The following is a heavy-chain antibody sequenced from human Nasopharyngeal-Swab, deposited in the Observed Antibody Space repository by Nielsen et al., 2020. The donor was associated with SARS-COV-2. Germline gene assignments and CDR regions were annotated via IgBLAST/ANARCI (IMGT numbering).Heavy chain of an antibody. V-gene: IGHV3-23*03. CDR2: IYSGGSST. CDR1: GFTFSSYA. CDR3: AKAGYSSGWTGGYFDY. D-gene: IGHD6-19*01. Sequence: GESLKISCAASGFTFSSYAMSWVRQAPGKGLEWVSVIYSGGSSTYYADSVKGRFTISRDNSKNTLYLQMNSLRAEDTAVYYCAKAGYSSGWTGGYFDYWGQGTLVTVSS. J-gene: IGHJ4*02.